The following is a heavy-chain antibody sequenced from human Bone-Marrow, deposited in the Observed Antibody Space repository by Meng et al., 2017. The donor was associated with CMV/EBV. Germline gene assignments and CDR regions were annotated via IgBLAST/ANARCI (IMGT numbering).Heavy chain of an antibody. CDR2: ISYDGNKK. Sequence: GGSLRLSCAASGFTFSSYAVHWVRQAPGKGLEWVAVISYDGNKKYYADSVKGRFTISRDNSKNTLYLQMNSLRAEDTAVYYCAKSNWGYYFDYWGQGTLVTVSS. J-gene: IGHJ4*02. CDR1: GFTFSSYA. CDR3: AKSNWGYYFDY. V-gene: IGHV3-30*04. D-gene: IGHD7-27*01.